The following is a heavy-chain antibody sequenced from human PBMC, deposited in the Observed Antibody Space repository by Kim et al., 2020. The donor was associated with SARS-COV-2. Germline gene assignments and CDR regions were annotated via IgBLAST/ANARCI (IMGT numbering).Heavy chain of an antibody. CDR3: TRSDGGNLLFDY. CDR1: GFTFSNYW. V-gene: IGHV3-74*03. Sequence: GGSLRLSCAASGFTFSNYWMHWVRQAPGKGLVWVSHVNTDGSRIKYADSLKGRFTISRDNAKNTLYLEMNSLRAEDTAVYYCTRSDGGNLLFDYWGQGTLVTVSS. CDR2: VNTDGSRI. J-gene: IGHJ4*02. D-gene: IGHD2-21*02.